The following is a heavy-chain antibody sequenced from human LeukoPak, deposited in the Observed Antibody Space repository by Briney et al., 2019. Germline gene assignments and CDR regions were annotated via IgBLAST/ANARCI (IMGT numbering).Heavy chain of an antibody. CDR2: IYYSGST. CDR3: ARGGGRGYSSSSLVVQAFDI. V-gene: IGHV4-39*01. Sequence: PETLSLTCTVSGGSISSSSYYWGWIRQPTGKGLEWIGSIYYSGSTYYNPSLKSRVTISVDTSKNQFSLKLSSVTAADTAVYYCARGGGRGYSSSSLVVQAFDIWGQGTMVTVSS. J-gene: IGHJ3*02. CDR1: GGSISSSSYY. D-gene: IGHD6-6*01.